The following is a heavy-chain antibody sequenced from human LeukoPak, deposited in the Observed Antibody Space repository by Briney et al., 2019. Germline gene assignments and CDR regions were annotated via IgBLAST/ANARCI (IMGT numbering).Heavy chain of an antibody. J-gene: IGHJ4*02. CDR1: GGSFSGYY. Sequence: PSETLSLTCAVYGGSFSGYYWSWIRQPPGKGLEWIGEINHSGSTNYNPSLKSRVTISVDTSKNQFSLKLSSVTAADTAVYYCARVIPPFYDILTGYYIDVLKYFDYWGQGTLVTVSS. CDR3: ARVIPPFYDILTGYYIDVLKYFDY. D-gene: IGHD3-9*01. V-gene: IGHV4-34*01. CDR2: INHSGST.